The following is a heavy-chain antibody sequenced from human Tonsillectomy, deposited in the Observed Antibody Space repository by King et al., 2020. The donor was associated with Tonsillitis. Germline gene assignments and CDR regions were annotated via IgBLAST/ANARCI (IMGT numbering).Heavy chain of an antibody. V-gene: IGHV4-59*01. CDR1: GGSITTYC. J-gene: IGHJ6*02. CDR2: ICYTGRT. D-gene: IGHD2-15*01. CDR3: AGDVPAVAATGVYCLGMDV. Sequence: QLQESGPGLVKPSETLSLTCTVSGGSITTYCWSWIRQPPGKGLEWIGYICYTGRTNYNSSLKSRVTISVDTSKNQFSLKLSSVTAADTAVYYCAGDVPAVAATGVYCLGMDVWGQGTPVTVSS.